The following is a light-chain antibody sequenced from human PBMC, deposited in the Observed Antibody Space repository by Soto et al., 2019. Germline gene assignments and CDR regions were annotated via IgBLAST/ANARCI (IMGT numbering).Light chain of an antibody. CDR3: QQSYSTTWT. CDR2: AAS. V-gene: IGKV1-39*01. Sequence: DTQMTRSPSSLSASVGDRVTITSGASQSISSSLNWYQQKPGKAPKLLISAASSLQSGVPSRFSGSGSETDFTLTISSLQPEDFATYSCQQSYSTTWTFGQGTKVDIK. CDR1: QSISSS. J-gene: IGKJ1*01.